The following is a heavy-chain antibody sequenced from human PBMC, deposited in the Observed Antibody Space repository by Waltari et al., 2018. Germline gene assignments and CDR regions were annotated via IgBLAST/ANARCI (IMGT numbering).Heavy chain of an antibody. Sequence: QLQLQESGPGLVKPSETLSLTCTVSGGSLSSSSYFWAWIRQPPGKGLEWIGSIYYSASTYYNWSLTSRVTISVDRSTNQVSLKLTSVTAADTAVYFCAREVPRNGYIGLIYYYMDVWGKGTTVTVSS. J-gene: IGHJ6*03. CDR2: IYYSAST. V-gene: IGHV4-39*01. CDR1: GGSLSSSSYF. D-gene: IGHD5-12*01. CDR3: AREVPRNGYIGLIYYYMDV.